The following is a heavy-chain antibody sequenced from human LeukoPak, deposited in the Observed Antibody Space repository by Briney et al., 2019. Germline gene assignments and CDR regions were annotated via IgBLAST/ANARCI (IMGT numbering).Heavy chain of an antibody. D-gene: IGHD3-10*01. J-gene: IGHJ5*02. CDR1: GFTFSSYG. Sequence: GGSLRLSCAASGFTFSSYGMHWVRQAPGKGLEWVAVIWYDGSNKYYADSVKGRFTISRDNSKNTLYLQMNSLRAEDTAVYYCAKVSRGVTAADFDPWGQGTLVTVSS. V-gene: IGHV3-33*06. CDR2: IWYDGSNK. CDR3: AKVSRGVTAADFDP.